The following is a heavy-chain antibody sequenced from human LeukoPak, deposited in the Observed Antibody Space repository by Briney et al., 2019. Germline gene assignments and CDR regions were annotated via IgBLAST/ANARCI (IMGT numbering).Heavy chain of an antibody. CDR3: AKVLTDPPRQLRFLEWGGLDYYMDV. CDR2: ISTNGGNT. D-gene: IGHD3-3*01. J-gene: IGHJ6*03. Sequence: GGSLRLSCAASGFTFSTYAMNWVRQAPGKGLEHVSVISTNGGNTYYANSVKGRFTISRDNSKNTLYLQMNSLRAEDTAVYYCAKVLTDPPRQLRFLEWGGLDYYMDVWGKGTTVTVSS. CDR1: GFTFSTYA. V-gene: IGHV3-64*01.